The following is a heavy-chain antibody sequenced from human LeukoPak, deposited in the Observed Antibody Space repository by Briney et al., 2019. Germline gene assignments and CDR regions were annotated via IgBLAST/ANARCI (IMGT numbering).Heavy chain of an antibody. Sequence: SETLSLTCTVSGDSISSGDYYWSWIRQPAGKGLEWIGRISSSGSTNYNPSLKSRITISVDTSKNQFSLKLSSVTAADTAVYYCARDGSMVRGVITRFFDYWGQGTLVTVSS. CDR3: ARDGSMVRGVITRFFDY. V-gene: IGHV4-61*02. CDR1: GDSISSGDYY. D-gene: IGHD3-10*01. CDR2: ISSSGST. J-gene: IGHJ4*02.